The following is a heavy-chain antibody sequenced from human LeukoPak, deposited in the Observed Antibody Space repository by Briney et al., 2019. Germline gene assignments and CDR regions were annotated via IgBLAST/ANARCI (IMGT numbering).Heavy chain of an antibody. V-gene: IGHV4-30-4*08. CDR2: IYYSGST. CDR3: ARGAFDCSSTSCYLYSYYMDV. CDR1: GGSISCGDYY. D-gene: IGHD2-2*01. J-gene: IGHJ6*03. Sequence: SETLSLTCTVSGGSISCGDYYWSWIRQPPGKGLEWIGYIYYSGSTYYNPSLKSRVTISVDTSKNQFSLKLSSVTAADTAVYYCARGAFDCSSTSCYLYSYYMDVWGKGTTVTVSS.